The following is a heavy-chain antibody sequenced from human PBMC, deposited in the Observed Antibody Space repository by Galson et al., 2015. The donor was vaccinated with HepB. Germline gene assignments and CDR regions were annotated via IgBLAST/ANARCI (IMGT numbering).Heavy chain of an antibody. CDR2: ISYDGSNK. D-gene: IGHD5-18*01. Sequence: SLRLSCAASGFTFSDYPMHWIRQAPGKGLEWVAVISYDGSNKYYADSVKGRFTISRDNSKNTLYLQMNSLRAEDTAVYYCARDGCGYSYGCYFDYWGQGTLVTVSS. CDR3: ARDGCGYSYGCYFDY. J-gene: IGHJ4*02. V-gene: IGHV3-30-3*01. CDR1: GFTFSDYP.